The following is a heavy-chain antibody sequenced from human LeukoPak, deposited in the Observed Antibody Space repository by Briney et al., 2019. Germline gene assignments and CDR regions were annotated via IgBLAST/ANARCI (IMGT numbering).Heavy chain of an antibody. CDR3: ARALDGYNTGQYFQH. D-gene: IGHD5-24*01. Sequence: SETLSLTCTVSGGSISSSSYYWGWIRQPPGKGLEWIGSIYYSGSTYYNPSLKSRVTISVDTSKNQFSLKLSSVTAADTAVYYCARALDGYNTGQYFQHWGQGTLVTVSS. CDR1: GGSISSSSYY. J-gene: IGHJ1*01. V-gene: IGHV4-39*07. CDR2: IYYSGST.